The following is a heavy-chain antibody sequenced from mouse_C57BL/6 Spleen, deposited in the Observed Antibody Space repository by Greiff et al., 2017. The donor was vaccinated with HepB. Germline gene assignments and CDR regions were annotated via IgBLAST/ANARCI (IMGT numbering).Heavy chain of an antibody. CDR1: GYSFTDYN. V-gene: IGHV1-39*01. D-gene: IGHD2-1*01. CDR2: INPNYGTT. Sequence: VHVKQSGPELVKPGASVKISCKASGYSFTDYNMNWVKQSNGKSLEWIGVINPNYGTTSYNQKFKGKATVTVDQSSSTAYMQLNSLTSEDSAVYYCARGGYGNWWYFDVWGTGTTVTVSS. J-gene: IGHJ1*03. CDR3: ARGGYGNWWYFDV.